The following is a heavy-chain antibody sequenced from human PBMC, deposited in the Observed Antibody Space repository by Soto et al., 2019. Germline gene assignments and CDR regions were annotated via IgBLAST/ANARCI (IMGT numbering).Heavy chain of an antibody. CDR2: IYHSGST. J-gene: IGHJ4*02. CDR1: GGSISSGGGYS. CDR3: ARYYGDYLNYFDY. Sequence: SETLSLTCAVSGGSISSGGGYSWSWIRQPPGKGLEWIGYIYHSGSTYYNPSLKSRVTISIDRSKNQFSLKLSSVTAADTAVYYCARYYGDYLNYFDYWGQGTLVTVSS. V-gene: IGHV4-30-2*01. D-gene: IGHD4-17*01.